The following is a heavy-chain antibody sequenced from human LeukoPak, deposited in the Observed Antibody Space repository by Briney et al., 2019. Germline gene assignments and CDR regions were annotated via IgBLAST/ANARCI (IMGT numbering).Heavy chain of an antibody. J-gene: IGHJ6*02. Sequence: GGSLSLSCAASGFTFSDYYMSWIRQAPGKGLEWVSYISSSGSTIYYADSVKGRFTISRDNAKNSLYLQMNSLRAEDTAVYYCARDRGPVAPHGMDVWGQGTTVTVSS. D-gene: IGHD2-2*01. CDR2: ISSSGSTI. CDR3: ARDRGPVAPHGMDV. CDR1: GFTFSDYY. V-gene: IGHV3-11*01.